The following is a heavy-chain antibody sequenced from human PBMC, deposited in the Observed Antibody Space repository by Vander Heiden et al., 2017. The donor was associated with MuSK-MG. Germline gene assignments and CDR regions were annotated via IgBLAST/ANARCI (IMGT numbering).Heavy chain of an antibody. CDR3: AREGLGGGVTGNTFDI. V-gene: IGHV3-21*03. D-gene: IGHD2-21*01. CDR1: GFTVSSFS. Sequence: EVQLVESGGGLVKPGGTLRLSCAAYGFTVSSFSMNWVCKDPGKGREWVSSMRSNSSYIYSADAWFVLSNISRDNAKNSRYLTMNSTRHPEPAVYYCAREGLGGGVTGNTFDIW. CDR2: MRSNSSYI. J-gene: IGHJ3*02.